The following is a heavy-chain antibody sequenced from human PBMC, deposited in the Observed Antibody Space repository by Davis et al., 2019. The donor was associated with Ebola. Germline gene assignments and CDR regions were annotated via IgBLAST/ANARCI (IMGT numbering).Heavy chain of an antibody. V-gene: IGHV3-30-3*01. Sequence: PGGSLRLSCAASGFTFSSYAMHWVRQAPGKGLEWVAVISYDGSNKYYADSVKGRFTISRDNSKNTLYLQMNSLRAEDTAVYYCARGRGGYCSSTSCYAFSRGMDVWGQGTTVTVSS. J-gene: IGHJ6*02. D-gene: IGHD2-2*01. CDR3: ARGRGGYCSSTSCYAFSRGMDV. CDR2: ISYDGSNK. CDR1: GFTFSSYA.